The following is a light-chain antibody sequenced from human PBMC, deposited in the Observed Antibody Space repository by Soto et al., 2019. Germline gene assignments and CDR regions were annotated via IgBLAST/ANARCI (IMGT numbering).Light chain of an antibody. CDR3: HQYNYWPT. J-gene: IGKJ1*01. CDR2: DAI. CDR1: QNIHNH. Sequence: EKLMSQSPATLSVSPGERVTLSCRASQNIHNHRSWFLQKPGQTPRLLIYDAIIRAADVPARFSGSGSGTEFTLTISSLQSEDFAVYYCHQYNYWPTFGQGTKVDIK. V-gene: IGKV3-15*01.